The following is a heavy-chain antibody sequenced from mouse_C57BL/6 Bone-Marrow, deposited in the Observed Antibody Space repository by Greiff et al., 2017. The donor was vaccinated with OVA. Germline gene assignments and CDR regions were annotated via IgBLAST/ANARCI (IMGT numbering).Heavy chain of an antibody. J-gene: IGHJ1*03. CDR1: GYTFTGYW. CDR3: AREGGAVYSGDFDV. Sequence: QVQLKQSGAELMKPGASVKLSCKATGYTFTGYWIEWVKQRPGHGLEWIGEILPGSGSTNYNEKFKGKATLTADTSSTTAYMQLSSLTTEDSAIFYCAREGGAVYSGDFDVWGTGTTVTVSS. V-gene: IGHV1-9*01. CDR2: ILPGSGST. D-gene: IGHD1-1*01.